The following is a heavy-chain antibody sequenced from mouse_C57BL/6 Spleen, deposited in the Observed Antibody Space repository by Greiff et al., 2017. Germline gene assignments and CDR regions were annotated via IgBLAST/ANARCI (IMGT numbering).Heavy chain of an antibody. J-gene: IGHJ2*01. CDR3: ARSATVVDY. D-gene: IGHD1-1*01. CDR1: GYAFTNYL. CDR2: LNPGSGGT. Sequence: VQLQQSGAELVRPGTSVKVSCKASGYAFTNYLIEWVKQRPGQGLEWIGMLNPGSGGTNYNEKFKGKATLTADKSSSTAYMQLSSLTSEDSAVYFCARSATVVDYWGQGTTLTVSS. V-gene: IGHV1-54*01.